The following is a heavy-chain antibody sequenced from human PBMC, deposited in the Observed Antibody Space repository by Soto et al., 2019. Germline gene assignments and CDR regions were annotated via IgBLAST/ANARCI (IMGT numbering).Heavy chain of an antibody. CDR2: IYYSGST. V-gene: IGHV4-30-4*01. Sequence: QVQLQESGPGLVKPSQTLSLTCTVSGGSISSGDYYWSWIRQPPGKGLEWIGYIYYSGSTYYNPSLKSRVTISVDTSQNQFSLKLSSVTAADTAVYYCARETDWYYYDSSGYWDYWGQGTLVTVSS. CDR3: ARETDWYYYDSSGYWDY. J-gene: IGHJ4*02. D-gene: IGHD3-22*01. CDR1: GGSISSGDYY.